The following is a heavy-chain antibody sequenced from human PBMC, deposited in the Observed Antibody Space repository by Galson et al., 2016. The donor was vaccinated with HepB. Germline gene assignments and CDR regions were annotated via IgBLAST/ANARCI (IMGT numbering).Heavy chain of an antibody. D-gene: IGHD3-10*01. Sequence: TLSLTCAVSGGSVSSGSYSWNWIRQPPGKGLEWTGYIFHTENTYYNPSLKSRVTISVERSKNQFSLQLSSVTAADTAVYYCARVVLRGVGRGLITGEFDYWSQGTLVTVSS. CDR1: GGSVSSGSYS. V-gene: IGHV4-30-2*01. CDR2: IFHTENT. J-gene: IGHJ4*02. CDR3: ARVVLRGVGRGLITGEFDY.